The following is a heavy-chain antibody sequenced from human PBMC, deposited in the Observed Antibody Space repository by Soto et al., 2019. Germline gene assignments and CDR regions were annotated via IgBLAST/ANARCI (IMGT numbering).Heavy chain of an antibody. CDR2: IIVGSGNT. D-gene: IGHD2-21*01. J-gene: IGHJ3*02. V-gene: IGHV1-3*01. Sequence: QVQLVQSGAEVKKPGASVRVSCKASGYRFTSQTIHWVRQAPGQRPEWMGWIIVGSGNTRYSQTLQGRISITRETSASTVYMDLISLRSEDTAVYYCARLRFCGGDTCYPLDIWGQGTNVIVSS. CDR3: ARLRFCGGDTCYPLDI. CDR1: GYRFTSQT.